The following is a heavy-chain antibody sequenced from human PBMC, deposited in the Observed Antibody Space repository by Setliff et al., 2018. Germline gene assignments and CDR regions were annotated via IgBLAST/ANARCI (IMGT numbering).Heavy chain of an antibody. Sequence: ETLSLTCAVFGGSFSGYYWSWIRQPPGKGLEWIGEINHSGSTNYNPSLKSRITISIDTSASTAYMELSSLRSEDTAVYYCAKGLGYDTATYYAYFDYWGQGTLVTVSS. D-gene: IGHD2-15*01. CDR2: INHSGST. J-gene: IGHJ4*02. CDR1: GGSFSGYY. V-gene: IGHV4-34*01. CDR3: AKGLGYDTATYYAYFDY.